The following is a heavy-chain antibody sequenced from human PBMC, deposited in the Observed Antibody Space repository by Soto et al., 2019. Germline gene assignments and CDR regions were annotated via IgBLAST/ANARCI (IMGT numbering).Heavy chain of an antibody. CDR3: AKDSPYSASYKEDAFDI. D-gene: IGHD1-26*01. V-gene: IGHV3-23*01. CDR1: GFTFSSYA. Sequence: EVQLLESGGGLVQPGGSLRLSCAASGFTFSSYAMSCVRQAPGKRLEWVSAISGSGSSTYHADSVKGRFTISRDNSKNTLFLQMNSLRAEDTAVYYCAKDSPYSASYKEDAFDIWGQGSMVTVSS. CDR2: ISGSGSST. J-gene: IGHJ3*02.